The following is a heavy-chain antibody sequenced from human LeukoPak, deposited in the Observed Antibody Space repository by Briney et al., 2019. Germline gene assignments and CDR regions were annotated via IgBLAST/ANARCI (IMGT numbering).Heavy chain of an antibody. V-gene: IGHV3-23*01. D-gene: IGHD4/OR15-4a*01. J-gene: IGHJ4*02. CDR1: GFIFSNYA. CDR3: AKYGAPGWSGYCDY. Sequence: PGGSLRLSCAASGFIFSNYAMMWVRQAPGKGLEWVSSISGDAGSIYYIDSVRGRFTISRDNSKNTLFLQMNSLRAEDTGMYYCAKYGAPGWSGYCDYWGQGTLVTVSS. CDR2: ISGDAGSI.